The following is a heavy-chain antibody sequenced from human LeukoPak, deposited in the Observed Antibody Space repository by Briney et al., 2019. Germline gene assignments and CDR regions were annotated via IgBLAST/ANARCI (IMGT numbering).Heavy chain of an antibody. V-gene: IGHV4-4*07. CDR3: ARVSIVYDSSGYYYVGSTDY. CDR1: GGSISSYY. J-gene: IGHJ4*02. D-gene: IGHD3-22*01. Sequence: SETLSLTCTVSGGSISSYYWSWIRQPAGKGLEWIGRIYTSGSTNYNPSLKSRVTISVDTSKNQLSLKLSSVTAADTAVYYCARVSIVYDSSGYYYVGSTDYWGQGTLVTVSS. CDR2: IYTSGST.